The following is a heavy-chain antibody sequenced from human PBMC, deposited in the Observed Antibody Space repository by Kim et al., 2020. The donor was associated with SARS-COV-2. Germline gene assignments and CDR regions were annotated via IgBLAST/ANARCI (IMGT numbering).Heavy chain of an antibody. CDR2: IKPDGSEK. CDR3: RGGRDSGAFDT. CDR1: GFTFSSCW. D-gene: IGHD6-25*01. J-gene: IGHJ3*02. Sequence: GGSLRLSCAASGFTFSSCWMSWVRQAPGKGLEWVANIKPDGSEKNYVDSVKGRFTISRDNAKNSLYLQMNSLRVEDTAVYYCRGGRDSGAFDTWSRGTVVTVSS. V-gene: IGHV3-7*01.